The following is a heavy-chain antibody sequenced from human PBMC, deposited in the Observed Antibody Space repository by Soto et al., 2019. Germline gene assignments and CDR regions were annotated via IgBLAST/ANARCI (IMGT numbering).Heavy chain of an antibody. CDR3: VIDLGYFDF. CDR2: SIPILGRA. CDR1: AGTFNNYS. Sequence: QVQLVQSGTEVKKPGSSVAVSCQASAGTFNNYSLSWVRQAPGQGLEWMGRSIPILGRADYSQKFQGRLTLTVDKSTSTADMELSSLTSEDTAVYYCVIDLGYFDFWGQGTLVTVSS. V-gene: IGHV1-69*02. J-gene: IGHJ4*02. D-gene: IGHD2-15*01.